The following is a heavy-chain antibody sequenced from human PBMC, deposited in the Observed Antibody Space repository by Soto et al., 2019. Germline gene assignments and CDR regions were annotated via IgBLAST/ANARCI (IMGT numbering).Heavy chain of an antibody. CDR2: TYYRSKWYN. J-gene: IGHJ3*02. CDR1: GDSVSSNSAA. D-gene: IGHD3-10*01. CDR3: ARALLRWFGELIEDDAFES. Sequence: SQTLSLTCAISGDSVSSNSAAWNWIRQSPSRGLEWLGRTYYRSKWYNNYAVSVKSRITISPDTSKNQFSLQLNSVTPEDTAVYYCARALLRWFGELIEDDAFESWGQGTMVTV. V-gene: IGHV6-1*01.